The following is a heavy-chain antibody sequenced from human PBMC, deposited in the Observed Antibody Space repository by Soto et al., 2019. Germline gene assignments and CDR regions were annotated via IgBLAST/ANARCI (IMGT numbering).Heavy chain of an antibody. Sequence: QLQLQESGPGLVKPSETLSLTCTVSGGSISSSSYYWGWIRQPPGKGLEWIGSIDYSGSTYYNPSRKTRVAICVDTSKNQFALNLRAVTAADTAVYYCARRVLGVVITPSYSFDYWGPGTLVTVSS. CDR1: GGSISSSSYY. V-gene: IGHV4-39*01. J-gene: IGHJ4*02. CDR2: IDYSGST. D-gene: IGHD3-3*01. CDR3: ARRVLGVVITPSYSFDY.